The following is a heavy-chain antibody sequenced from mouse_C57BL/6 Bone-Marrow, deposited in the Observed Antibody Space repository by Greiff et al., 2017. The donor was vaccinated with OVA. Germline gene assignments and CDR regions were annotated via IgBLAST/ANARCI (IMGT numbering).Heavy chain of an antibody. Sequence: EVHLVESGGGLVQPKGSLKLSCAASGFSFNTYAMNWVRQAPGKGLEWVARIRRKSNNSATYYADAVKDRFTISRDDSESMLYLQMKNLKTEDTAMDYCVRHGDGYSFAYWGQGTLVTVSA. CDR3: VRHGDGYSFAY. CDR2: IRRKSNNSAT. D-gene: IGHD2-3*01. V-gene: IGHV10-1*01. CDR1: GFSFNTYA. J-gene: IGHJ3*01.